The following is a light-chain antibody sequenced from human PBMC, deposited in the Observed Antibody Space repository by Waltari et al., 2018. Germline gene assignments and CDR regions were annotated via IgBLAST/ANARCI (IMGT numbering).Light chain of an antibody. Sequence: SPGLTQPPSVSVSPGQTAIITCSGSELTDKYLYWFQQKSGQAPVVVIRRNTGRPSGIPERFSASDSGTTGTLVISGVEAEDEADYYCQSADDSGNHVLFGGGTRLTVL. CDR3: QSADDSGNHVL. CDR1: ELTDKY. J-gene: IGLJ2*01. CDR2: RNT. V-gene: IGLV3-25*03.